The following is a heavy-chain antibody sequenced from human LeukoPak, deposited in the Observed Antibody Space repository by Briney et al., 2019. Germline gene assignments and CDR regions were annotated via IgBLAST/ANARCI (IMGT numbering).Heavy chain of an antibody. CDR2: INHSGST. CDR1: GGSFSGYY. Sequence: TSETLSLTCAVYGGSFSGYYWSWIRQPPGKGLEWIGEINHSGSTNYNPSLKSRVTISVDTSKNQFSLKLSSVTAADTAVYYCARGGIQLWFLGRNWFDPWGQGTLVTVSS. D-gene: IGHD5-18*01. V-gene: IGHV4-34*01. J-gene: IGHJ5*02. CDR3: ARGGIQLWFLGRNWFDP.